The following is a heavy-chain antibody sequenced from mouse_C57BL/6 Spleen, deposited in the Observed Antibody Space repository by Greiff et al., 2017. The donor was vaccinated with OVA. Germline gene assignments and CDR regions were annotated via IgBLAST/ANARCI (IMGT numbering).Heavy chain of an antibody. Sequence: VQRVESGAELMKPGASVKLSCKATGYTFTGYWIEWVKQRPGHGLEWIGEILPGSGSTHYNEKFKGKATFTADTSSNTAYMQLSSLTTEDSAIDDYARAHYYGSSYGYFDVWGTGTTVTVSS. CDR3: ARAHYYGSSYGYFDV. CDR1: GYTFTGYW. J-gene: IGHJ1*03. CDR2: ILPGSGST. D-gene: IGHD1-1*01. V-gene: IGHV1-9*01.